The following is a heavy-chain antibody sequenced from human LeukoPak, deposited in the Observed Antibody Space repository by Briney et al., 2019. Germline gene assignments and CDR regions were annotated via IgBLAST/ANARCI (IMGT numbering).Heavy chain of an antibody. CDR3: ARTKTATRYCSSTSCYPLDLRFDP. Sequence: GASVKVSCKASGYTFTSYDINWVRQATGQGLEWMGWMNPNSGNTGYAQKFQGRVTITRNTSISTAYMELSRLRSDDTAVYYCARTKTATRYCSSTSCYPLDLRFDPWGQGTLVTVSS. J-gene: IGHJ5*02. CDR1: GYTFTSYD. CDR2: MNPNSGNT. V-gene: IGHV1-8*03. D-gene: IGHD2-2*01.